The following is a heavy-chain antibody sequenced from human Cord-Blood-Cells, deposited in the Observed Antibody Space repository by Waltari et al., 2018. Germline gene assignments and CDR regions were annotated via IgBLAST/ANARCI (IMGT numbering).Heavy chain of an antibody. CDR3: ARGEGPERQYDYIWGSYPYWYFDL. CDR2: ISSSSSYI. V-gene: IGHV3-21*01. J-gene: IGHJ2*01. Sequence: LEWVSSISSSSSYIYYADSVKGRFTISRDNAKNSLYLQMNSLRAEDTAVYYCARGEGPERQYDYIWGSYPYWYFDLWGRGTLVTVSS. D-gene: IGHD3-16*02.